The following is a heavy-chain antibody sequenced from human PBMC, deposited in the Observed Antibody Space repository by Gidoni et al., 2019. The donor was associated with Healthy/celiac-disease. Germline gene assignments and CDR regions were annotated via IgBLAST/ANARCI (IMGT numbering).Heavy chain of an antibody. J-gene: IGHJ4*02. CDR2: ISGSGGST. D-gene: IGHD2-2*01. CDR3: ARGLVPAAMSILDY. V-gene: IGHV3-23*04. Sequence: VQLVESGGGLVQPGGSLRLSCAASGFTFSSYAMRWVRQAQGKGLAWVSAISGSGGSTYYADSVKGRFTINRDNSKNTLYLKMNSLRAEDTAVYYCARGLVPAAMSILDYWGQGTLVTVSS. CDR1: GFTFSSYA.